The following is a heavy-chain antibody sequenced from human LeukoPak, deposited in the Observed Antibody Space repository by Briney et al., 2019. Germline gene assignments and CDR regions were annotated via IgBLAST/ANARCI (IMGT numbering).Heavy chain of an antibody. CDR3: ARAYTQEHNFVTMVRGVIGGGAFDI. CDR1: GGTFSSYA. V-gene: IGHV1-69*05. J-gene: IGHJ3*02. D-gene: IGHD3-10*01. CDR2: IIPIFGTA. Sequence: RASVKVSCKASGGTFSSYAISWVRQAPGQGLEWMGGIIPIFGTANYAQKFQGRVTITTDESTSTAYMELSSLRSEDTAVYYCARAYTQEHNFVTMVRGVIGGGAFDIWGQGTMVTVSS.